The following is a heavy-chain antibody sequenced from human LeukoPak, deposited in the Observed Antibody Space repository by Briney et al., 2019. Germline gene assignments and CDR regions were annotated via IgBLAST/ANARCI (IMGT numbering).Heavy chain of an antibody. CDR3: ARVGMRKFDP. J-gene: IGHJ5*02. V-gene: IGHV3-23*01. CDR2: ISDSGEFT. CDR1: GFTFSFYA. Sequence: PGGSLRLSCAASGFTFSFYAMSWVRQAPGKGLEWVSGISDSGEFTYYADSVKGRFTISRDNSKNTLYLQMNSLRAEDTAVYFCARVGMRKFDPWGQGTLVTVSS. D-gene: IGHD7-27*01.